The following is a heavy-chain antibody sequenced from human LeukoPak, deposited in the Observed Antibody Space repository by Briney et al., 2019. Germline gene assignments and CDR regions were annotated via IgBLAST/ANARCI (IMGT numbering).Heavy chain of an antibody. J-gene: IGHJ4*02. D-gene: IGHD6-13*01. V-gene: IGHV1-2*02. Sequence: EASVNVSCKASGYTFTGYFMHWVRQAPGQGPEWMGWTNPNSGGTNYAQKFQGRVTMTRDTSINTTYMELSRLKSDDTAVYYCARDVRRNNSSHIDCWGQGALVTVSS. CDR1: GYTFTGYF. CDR3: ARDVRRNNSSHIDC. CDR2: TNPNSGGT.